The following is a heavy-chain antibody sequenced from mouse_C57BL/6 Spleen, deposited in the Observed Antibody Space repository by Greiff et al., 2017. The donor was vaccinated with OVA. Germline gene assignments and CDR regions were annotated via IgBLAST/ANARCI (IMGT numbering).Heavy chain of an antibody. J-gene: IGHJ4*01. CDR2: ISSGSSTI. Sequence: EVKVVESGGGLVKPGGSLKLSCAASGFTFSDYGMHWVRQAPEKGLEWVAYISSGSSTIYYADTVKGRFTISRDNAKNTLFLQMTRLRSEDTAMYYCAKIYYGNYVAMDYWGQGTSVTVSS. D-gene: IGHD2-1*01. V-gene: IGHV5-17*01. CDR1: GFTFSDYG. CDR3: AKIYYGNYVAMDY.